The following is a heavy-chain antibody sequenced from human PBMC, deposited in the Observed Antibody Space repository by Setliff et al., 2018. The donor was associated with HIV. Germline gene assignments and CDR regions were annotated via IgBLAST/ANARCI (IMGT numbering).Heavy chain of an antibody. V-gene: IGHV4-34*01. CDR3: TRDTGYILSGYRPHWYFDL. CDR2: IDVNADT. J-gene: IGHJ2*01. Sequence: SETLSLTCAVYTESLGAHYWTWIRQPPGKGLEWIGNIDVNADTNYNPSLKSRVTISSDTSKNLFSLKLTTVTAADAAVYYCTRDTGYILSGYRPHWYFDLWGRGTLVTVSS. D-gene: IGHD3-9*01. CDR1: TESLGAHY.